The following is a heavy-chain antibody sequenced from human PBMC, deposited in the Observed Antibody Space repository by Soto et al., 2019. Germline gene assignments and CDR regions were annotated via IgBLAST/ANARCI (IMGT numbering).Heavy chain of an antibody. Sequence: SETLSLTCTVSGGSVSSGSYYWSWIRQPPGKGLEWIGYIYYSGSTNYNPSLKSRVTISVDTSKNQFSLKLSSVTAADTAVYYCASGTHYDFWSGYPNFDYWGQGTLVTVSS. CDR2: IYYSGST. CDR3: ASGTHYDFWSGYPNFDY. D-gene: IGHD3-3*01. CDR1: GGSVSSGSYY. J-gene: IGHJ4*02. V-gene: IGHV4-61*01.